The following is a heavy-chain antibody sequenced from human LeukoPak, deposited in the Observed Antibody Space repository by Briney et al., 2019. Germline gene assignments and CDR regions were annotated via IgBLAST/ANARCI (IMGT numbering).Heavy chain of an antibody. CDR3: ARGPYCSSTSCYSPYYSYYMDV. CDR2: IYPGDSNT. J-gene: IGHJ6*03. Sequence: GESLKISFKGSGYSFTNYWIGWVRQLPGKGLEWMGIIYPGDSNTRYSPSFQGQVTISADKAIPTAYLQWSSLKASDTAMYYCARGPYCSSTSCYSPYYSYYMDVWGKGTTVTVS. V-gene: IGHV5-51*03. CDR1: GYSFTNYW. D-gene: IGHD2-2*01.